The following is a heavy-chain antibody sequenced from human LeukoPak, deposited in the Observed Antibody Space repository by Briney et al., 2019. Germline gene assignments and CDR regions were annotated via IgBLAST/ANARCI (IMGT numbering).Heavy chain of an antibody. V-gene: IGHV3-21*03. D-gene: IGHD3-10*01. CDR3: ARTVRGLDRYYSDY. CDR2: ISSSSNYV. J-gene: IGHJ4*02. CDR1: GFTFSSYW. Sequence: GGSLRLSCAASGFTFSSYWMSWVRQAPGKGLEWVSSISSSSNYVYYTDSVKGRFTISRDNAKNSLYLQMNSLRAEDTALYYCARTVRGLDRYYSDYWGQGTLVTVSS.